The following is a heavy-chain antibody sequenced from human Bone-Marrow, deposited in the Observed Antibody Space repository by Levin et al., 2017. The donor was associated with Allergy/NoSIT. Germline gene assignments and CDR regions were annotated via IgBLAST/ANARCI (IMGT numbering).Heavy chain of an antibody. J-gene: IGHJ6*02. CDR2: LYNSGST. CDR1: GGSISNYY. Sequence: ESLKISCTVSGGSISNYYWNWIRQPPGKGLEWIGYLYNSGSTDYNPSLKSRVTISVDTSKNQFSLKLSSVTAADTAVYYCAGIMSGSMYYYGMDVWGQGTTVTVSS. D-gene: IGHD3-3*01. V-gene: IGHV4-59*01. CDR3: AGIMSGSMYYYGMDV.